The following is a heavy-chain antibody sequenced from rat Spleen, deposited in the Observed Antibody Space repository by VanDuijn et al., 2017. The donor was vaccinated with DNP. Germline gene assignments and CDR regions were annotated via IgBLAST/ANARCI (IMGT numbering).Heavy chain of an antibody. D-gene: IGHD1-11*01. J-gene: IGHJ1*01. CDR2: ITTSDGST. V-gene: IGHV5-25*01. Sequence: EVQLVESGGGLVQPGRSLKLSCAASGFTFSNYNMAWVRQAPKMGLEWVATITTSDGSTYYPDSVKGRCTISRDDAESSLYLQMNSLKSEDTATYYCARLGRLRPYWYFDFWGPGTMVTVSS. CDR3: ARLGRLRPYWYFDF. CDR1: GFTFSNYN.